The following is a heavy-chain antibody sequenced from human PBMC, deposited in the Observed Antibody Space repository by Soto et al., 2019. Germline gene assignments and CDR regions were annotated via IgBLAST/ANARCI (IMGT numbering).Heavy chain of an antibody. Sequence: QVQLVESGGGVVQPGRSLRLSCAASGFTFSTYGMHWVRQAPGKGLEWVALISYDGGHKYYADSVKGRFTISRDNSKDTPSLEINHLRADDTAVYYCARDSNIPRWGNSGYGYFDYWGQGTLVTVSS. D-gene: IGHD5-12*01. V-gene: IGHV3-30*03. J-gene: IGHJ4*02. CDR3: ARDSNIPRWGNSGYGYFDY. CDR1: GFTFSTYG. CDR2: ISYDGGHK.